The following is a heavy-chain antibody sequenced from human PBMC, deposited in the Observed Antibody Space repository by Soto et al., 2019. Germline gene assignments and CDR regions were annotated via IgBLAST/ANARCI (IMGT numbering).Heavy chain of an antibody. Sequence: GESLKISCAASGFTFSSYAMSWVRQAPGKGLEWVSAISGSGGSTYYADSVKGRFTISRDNSKNTLYLQMNSLRAEDTAVYYCAKNVAAAGTQVLGLFDYWGQGTLVTVSS. V-gene: IGHV3-23*01. CDR3: AKNVAAAGTQVLGLFDY. D-gene: IGHD6-13*01. CDR1: GFTFSSYA. J-gene: IGHJ4*02. CDR2: ISGSGGST.